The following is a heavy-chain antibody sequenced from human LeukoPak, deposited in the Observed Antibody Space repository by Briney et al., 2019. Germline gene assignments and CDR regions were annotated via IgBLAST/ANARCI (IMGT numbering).Heavy chain of an antibody. J-gene: IGHJ3*02. Sequence: GASVKVSCKASGYTFTGYYMHWVRQAPGQGLEWMGWINPNSGGTNYAQKFQGRVTMTRDTSISTAYMELSRLRSDDTAVYYCARVCRLDCTNGEDAFDIWGQGTMVTVSS. CDR2: INPNSGGT. V-gene: IGHV1-2*02. D-gene: IGHD2-8*01. CDR3: ARVCRLDCTNGEDAFDI. CDR1: GYTFTGYY.